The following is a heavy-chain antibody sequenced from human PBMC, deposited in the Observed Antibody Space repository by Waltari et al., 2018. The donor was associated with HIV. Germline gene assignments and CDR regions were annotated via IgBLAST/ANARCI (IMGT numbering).Heavy chain of an antibody. J-gene: IGHJ4*02. V-gene: IGHV3-74*01. Sequence: EVQLVESGGGVIQPGGSMRLSCAASGFSFSSSWMHWVRQTPGKGPVWVARINSDASDAQYADSEKGRFTISRDNAKNMLYLQMNSLRAEDTAIYYCVGGAPFAYWGQGTLVTVSS. CDR1: GFSFSSSW. CDR2: INSDASDA. D-gene: IGHD4-17*01. CDR3: VGGAPFAY.